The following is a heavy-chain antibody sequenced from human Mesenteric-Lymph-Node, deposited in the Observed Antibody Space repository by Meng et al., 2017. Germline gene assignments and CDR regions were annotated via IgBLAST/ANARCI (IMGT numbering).Heavy chain of an antibody. CDR1: GYTLSRYS. J-gene: IGHJ4*02. CDR3: ARGNGWRFDY. V-gene: IGHV7-4-1*02. D-gene: IGHD6-19*01. Sequence: QVQLVQSGSELKKPGASVKVSCEASGYTLSRYSMHWVRQAPGQGLERMGWINTDTGKPTYAQGFTGRFVFSLDTSVRTAYLQISSLKADDTAVYYCARGNGWRFDYWGQGTLVTVSS. CDR2: INTDTGKP.